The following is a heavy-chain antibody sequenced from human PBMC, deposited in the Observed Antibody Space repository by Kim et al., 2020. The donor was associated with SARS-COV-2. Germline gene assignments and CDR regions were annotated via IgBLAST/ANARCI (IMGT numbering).Heavy chain of an antibody. Sequence: ASVKVSCKASGYTFTSYAMNWVRQAPGQGLEWMGWINTNTGNPTYAQGFTGRFVFSLDTSVSTAYLQISSLKAEDTAVYYCARDGTLQWLVWGGDYYYYGMDVWGQGTTVTVSS. J-gene: IGHJ6*02. CDR3: ARDGTLQWLVWGGDYYYYGMDV. CDR2: INTNTGNP. D-gene: IGHD6-19*01. CDR1: GYTFTSYA. V-gene: IGHV7-4-1*02.